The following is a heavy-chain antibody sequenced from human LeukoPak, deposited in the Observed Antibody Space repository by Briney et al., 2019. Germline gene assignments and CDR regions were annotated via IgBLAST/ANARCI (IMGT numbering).Heavy chain of an antibody. CDR3: ARDRTICVY. CDR2: ISGSGDNT. CDR1: GFTFSSHA. J-gene: IGHJ4*02. Sequence: PGGSLRLSCAASGFTFSSHAMTWVRQAPGKGLEWVSAISGSGDNTYYADSVKGRFTTSRDNSKNTLHLQMNSLRAEDTAVYYCARDRTICVYWGQGTLVTVSS. V-gene: IGHV3-23*01. D-gene: IGHD2-2*01.